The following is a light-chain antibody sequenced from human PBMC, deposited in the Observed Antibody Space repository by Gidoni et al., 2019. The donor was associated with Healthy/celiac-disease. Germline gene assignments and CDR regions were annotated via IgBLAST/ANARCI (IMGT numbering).Light chain of an antibody. Sequence: VLTPPPGTLSLSPGERATLSCRASQSVSSSYLAWYQQKPGQAPRLLIYGASSRATGIPDRFSGSGSGTDFTLTISRLEPEDFAVYYCQQYGSSPWTFGQGTKVEIK. V-gene: IGKV3-20*01. CDR1: QSVSSSY. CDR2: GAS. J-gene: IGKJ1*01. CDR3: QQYGSSPWT.